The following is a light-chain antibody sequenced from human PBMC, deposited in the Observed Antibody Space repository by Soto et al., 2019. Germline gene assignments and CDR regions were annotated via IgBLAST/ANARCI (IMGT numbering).Light chain of an antibody. V-gene: IGKV3-15*01. Sequence: EIVLTQSPGTLSLSPGERATLSCRASQSVSSSYLAWYQQKPGQAPRLLIYGASSRATGIPARFSGSGSGTEFTLTISSLQSEDFAVYYCQQYNNWPQLTFGGGTKVDI. CDR1: QSVSSSY. CDR2: GAS. J-gene: IGKJ4*01. CDR3: QQYNNWPQLT.